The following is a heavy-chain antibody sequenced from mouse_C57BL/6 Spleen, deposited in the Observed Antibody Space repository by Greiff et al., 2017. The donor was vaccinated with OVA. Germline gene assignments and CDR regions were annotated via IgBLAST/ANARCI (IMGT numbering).Heavy chain of an antibody. CDR1: GFTFSDFY. J-gene: IGHJ1*03. Sequence: EVQGVESGGGLVQSGRSLRLSCATSGFTFSDFYMEWVRQAPGKGLEWIAASRNKANDYTTEYSASVKGRFIVSRDTSQSILYLQMNALRAEDTAIYYCARDRDWYFDVWGTGTTVTVSS. CDR3: ARDRDWYFDV. V-gene: IGHV7-1*01. CDR2: SRNKANDYTT.